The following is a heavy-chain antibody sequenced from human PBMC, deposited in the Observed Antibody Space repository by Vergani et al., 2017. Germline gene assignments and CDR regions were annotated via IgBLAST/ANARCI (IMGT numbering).Heavy chain of an antibody. V-gene: IGHV4-30-4*08. Sequence: QVQLQESGPGLVKPSQTLSLTCTVSGGSISSDNYYWSWIRQPPGKGLEWIGCISYSGSTNYNPSLKSRPHISVDTSKNQFSLNLSSVTATDTAVYYCAKDQGRRYYDFWSGYWDYWGQGTLVTVSS. D-gene: IGHD3-3*01. J-gene: IGHJ4*02. CDR3: AKDQGRRYYDFWSGYWDY. CDR2: ISYSGST. CDR1: GGSISSDNYY.